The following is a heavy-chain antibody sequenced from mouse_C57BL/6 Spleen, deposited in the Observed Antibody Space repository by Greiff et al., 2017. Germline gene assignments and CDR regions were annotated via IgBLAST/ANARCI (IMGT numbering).Heavy chain of an antibody. Sequence: QVQLKESGAELVRPGTSVKVSCKASGYAFTNYLIEWVKQRPGQGLEWIGVINPGSGGTNYNEKLKGKATLTADKSSSTAYMQLSSLTSEDSAVYFGAREDYFDYWGQGTTLTVSS. CDR1: GYAFTNYL. CDR3: AREDYFDY. J-gene: IGHJ2*01. CDR2: INPGSGGT. V-gene: IGHV1-54*01.